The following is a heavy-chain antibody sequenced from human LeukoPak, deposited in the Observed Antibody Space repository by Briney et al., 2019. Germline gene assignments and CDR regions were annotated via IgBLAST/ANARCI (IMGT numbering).Heavy chain of an antibody. J-gene: IGHJ4*02. CDR2: ISSSSSYT. CDR3: AREEGYSFDY. D-gene: IGHD6-13*01. V-gene: IGHV3-11*06. CDR1: GFTFSDYY. Sequence: GGSLRLSGAASGFTFSDYYMSWIRQAPGKGLEWVSYISSSSSYTNYADSVKGRFTISRDNAKNSLYLQMNSLRAEDTAVYYCAREEGYSFDYWGQGTLVTVSS.